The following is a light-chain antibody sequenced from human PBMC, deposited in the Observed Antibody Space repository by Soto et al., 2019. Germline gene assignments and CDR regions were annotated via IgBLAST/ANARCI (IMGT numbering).Light chain of an antibody. CDR1: QNVDSN. CDR3: QQYIRWPLT. CDR2: GAS. Sequence: EIVLTQSAGTLSLSPGERATLSCRASQNVDSNYLAWYQQKPGQAPRIIIFGASTRATGTPARFSGSGSGTEFTLTISSLQSEDFAVYYCQQYIRWPLTFGGGTKVDI. J-gene: IGKJ4*01. V-gene: IGKV3-15*01.